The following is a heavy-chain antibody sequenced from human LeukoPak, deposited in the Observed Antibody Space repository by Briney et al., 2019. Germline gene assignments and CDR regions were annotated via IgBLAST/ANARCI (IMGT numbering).Heavy chain of an antibody. CDR1: GFTFSTYA. CDR3: ARDTGSQDSSSWYGAVDY. D-gene: IGHD6-13*01. J-gene: IGHJ4*02. V-gene: IGHV3-30-3*01. CDR2: ISYDGAYK. Sequence: GGSLRLSCAASGFTFSTYAMHWVRQAPGKGLEWVAVISYDGAYKYYADSVKGRFTISRDNSKNTLYLQMNSLRVEDTAVYYCARDTGSQDSSSWYGAVDYWGQGTLVTVSS.